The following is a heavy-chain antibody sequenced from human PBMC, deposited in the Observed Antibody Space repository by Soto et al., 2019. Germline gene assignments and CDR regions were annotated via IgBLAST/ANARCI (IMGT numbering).Heavy chain of an antibody. CDR1: GFTFSSFW. J-gene: IGHJ4*02. D-gene: IGHD2-2*01. V-gene: IGHV3-74*01. CDR2: INSDGSNT. CDR3: ARGRVPAAMSY. Sequence: EVQLVESGGGLVQPGGSLRLSCAASGFTFSSFWMHWVRQAPGEGLVWVSRINSDGSNTNYADSVKGRFTISRDNAKNTLYLQMNSLRAEDTAVYYCARGRVPAAMSYWGQGTLVTVSS.